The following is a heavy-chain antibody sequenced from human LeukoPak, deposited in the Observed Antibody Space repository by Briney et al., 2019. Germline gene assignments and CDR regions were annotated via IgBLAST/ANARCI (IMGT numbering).Heavy chain of an antibody. CDR1: GFTFSGCD. D-gene: IGHD3-10*01. Sequence: PGGSLRLSCAASGFTFSGCDMNWVRQAPGKGLEGVSYISSSASTIYYADPVKGRFTISRDNAKNSLYLQMNSLRAEDTAVYYCARAPGYYGSGSYDYWGQGTLVTVSS. CDR3: ARAPGYYGSGSYDY. J-gene: IGHJ4*02. CDR2: ISSSASTI. V-gene: IGHV3-48*03.